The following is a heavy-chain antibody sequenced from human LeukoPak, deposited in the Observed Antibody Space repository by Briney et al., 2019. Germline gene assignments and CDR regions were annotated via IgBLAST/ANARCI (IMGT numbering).Heavy chain of an antibody. V-gene: IGHV4-38-2*01. D-gene: IGHD4/OR15-4a*01. Sequence: PSETLPLTCAVSGYSISSGYYWGWIRQPPGKGLEWIGSIYHSGSTYNPSLKSRVTISVDTSKNQFSLKLSSVTAADTAVYYCARSNLGSNWYFDLWGRGTLVTVSS. J-gene: IGHJ2*01. CDR2: IYHSGST. CDR3: ARSNLGSNWYFDL. CDR1: GYSISSGYY.